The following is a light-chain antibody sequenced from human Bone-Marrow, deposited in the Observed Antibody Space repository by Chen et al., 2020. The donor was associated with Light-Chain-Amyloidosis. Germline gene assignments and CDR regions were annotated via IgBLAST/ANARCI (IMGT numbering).Light chain of an antibody. Sequence: QSALTQPPSASGSPGQSVTISCTGTSSDVGVYNSGSWYQQHPGNAPKLMIFEVSKRPAGVPDRFAGSKSGNTASLTVSGLQAEDEADYYCCSSYAGNNRVFGGGTKLTVL. J-gene: IGLJ2*01. V-gene: IGLV2-8*01. CDR1: SSDVGVYNS. CDR3: CSSYAGNNRV. CDR2: EVS.